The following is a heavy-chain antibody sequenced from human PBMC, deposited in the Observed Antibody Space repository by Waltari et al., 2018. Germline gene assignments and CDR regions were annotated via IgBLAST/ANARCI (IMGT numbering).Heavy chain of an antibody. V-gene: IGHV3-23*01. Sequence: EVQLLESGGGLVQPGGSLRLSCAASGFTFTTYAMSWVRLAPGKELGWVSTISNDGTRTYYADSVQGRFTISRDDSRNTLYLQMDSLRAEDTAVYYCAKDRGSIFGDYWGQGTLVTVSS. D-gene: IGHD3-3*01. J-gene: IGHJ4*02. CDR2: ISNDGTRT. CDR1: GFTFTTYA. CDR3: AKDRGSIFGDY.